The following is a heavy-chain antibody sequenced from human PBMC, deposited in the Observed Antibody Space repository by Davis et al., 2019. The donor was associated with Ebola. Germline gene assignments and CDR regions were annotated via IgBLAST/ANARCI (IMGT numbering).Heavy chain of an antibody. CDR3: ARDVTTAY. CDR1: GLTFSSSA. Sequence: GGSLRLSCAASGLTFSSSAVHWVRQAPGKGLEWVAVISYDGSKTYYADSVKGRFSFSRDNAKNSLYLQMNSLRDEDTAVYYCARDVTTAYWGQGTLVTVSS. D-gene: IGHD3-3*01. V-gene: IGHV3-30-3*01. J-gene: IGHJ4*02. CDR2: ISYDGSKT.